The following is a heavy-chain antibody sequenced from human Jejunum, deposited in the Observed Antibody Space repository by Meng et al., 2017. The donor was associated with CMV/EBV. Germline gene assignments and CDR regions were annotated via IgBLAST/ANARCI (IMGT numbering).Heavy chain of an antibody. Sequence: QITLTESGPTLVKPTQTLTLTCTFSGFSLSTSEVGVGWIRQPPGKALEWLAVIYWDDDKRYSPSLKSRLTITKDTSKNQVVLTLTNMDPVDTATYYCALFTRSWFDPWGQGTLVTVSS. CDR1: GFSLSTSEVG. J-gene: IGHJ5*02. CDR2: IYWDDDK. CDR3: ALFTRSWFDP. V-gene: IGHV2-5*02. D-gene: IGHD2-2*01.